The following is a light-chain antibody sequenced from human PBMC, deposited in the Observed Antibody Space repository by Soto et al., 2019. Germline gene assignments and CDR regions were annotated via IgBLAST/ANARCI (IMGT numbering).Light chain of an antibody. Sequence: QSALTQPRSVSGSPGQSVTISCTGTSSDVGAYDFVSWYQQRPGEAPKLMIHDVAKRPSGVPDRFSGSKSGNTASLTISGLQPGDEAAYYCCSYAGTYTWVFGGGTKLTVL. V-gene: IGLV2-11*01. CDR2: DVA. CDR3: CSYAGTYTWV. J-gene: IGLJ3*02. CDR1: SSDVGAYDF.